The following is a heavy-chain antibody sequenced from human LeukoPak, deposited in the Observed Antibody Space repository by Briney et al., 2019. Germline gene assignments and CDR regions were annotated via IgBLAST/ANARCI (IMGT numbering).Heavy chain of an antibody. D-gene: IGHD2-2*01. Sequence: GGSLRLSCAASGFTFSSYWMSWVRQAPGKGLEWVANIKQDGSEKYYVDSVKGRFTISRDNAKNSLYLQMNSLRAEDTAVYYCARENLSGRDIVVVPAAMLVDYWGQGTLVTVSS. CDR3: ARENLSGRDIVVVPAAMLVDY. CDR1: GFTFSSYW. J-gene: IGHJ4*02. V-gene: IGHV3-7*01. CDR2: IKQDGSEK.